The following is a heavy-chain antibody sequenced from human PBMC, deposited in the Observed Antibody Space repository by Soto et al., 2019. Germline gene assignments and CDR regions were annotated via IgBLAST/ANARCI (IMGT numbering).Heavy chain of an antibody. CDR2: IFYSGST. CDR3: ARVGSSGWSPDY. D-gene: IGHD6-19*01. J-gene: IGHJ4*02. CDR1: GGSISGHY. Sequence: SETLSLTCSVSGGSISGHYWTWIRQSPGKGLEWIGYIFYSGSTNYNPSLKSRVTISVDTSKNQFSLKMSSVTAADTAVYYCARVGSSGWSPDYWGRGTLVTVSS. V-gene: IGHV4-59*11.